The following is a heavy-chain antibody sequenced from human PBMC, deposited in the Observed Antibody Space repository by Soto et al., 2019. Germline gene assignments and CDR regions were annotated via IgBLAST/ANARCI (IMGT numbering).Heavy chain of an antibody. CDR2: ISGSGGST. V-gene: IGHV3-23*01. D-gene: IGHD6-19*01. J-gene: IGHJ4*02. Sequence: GSLRLSCAASGFTFSSYAMSWVRHAPGKGLKWVSAISGSGGSTYYADSVKGRFTISRDNSKNTLYLQMNSLRAEDTAVYYCAKSCPGSGWYLLFRYWGQGTLVTVSS. CDR3: AKSCPGSGWYLLFRY. CDR1: GFTFSSYA.